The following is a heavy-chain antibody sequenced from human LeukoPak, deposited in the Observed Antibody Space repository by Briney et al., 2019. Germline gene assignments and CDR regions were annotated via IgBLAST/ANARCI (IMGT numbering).Heavy chain of an antibody. CDR2: ISSSGSTI. CDR3: ARVGWGLFDC. V-gene: IGHV3-48*03. CDR1: GFTFSSYE. J-gene: IGHJ4*02. D-gene: IGHD7-27*01. Sequence: AGGSLRLSCAASGFTFSSYEMNWVRQAPGKGLEWVSYISSSGSTIYYADSVKGRFTISRDNAKNSLYLQMNSLRAEDTAVYYCARVGWGLFDCWGQGTLVTVSS.